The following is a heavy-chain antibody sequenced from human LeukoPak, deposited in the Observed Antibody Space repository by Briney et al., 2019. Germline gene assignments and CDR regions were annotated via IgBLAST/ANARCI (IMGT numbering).Heavy chain of an antibody. D-gene: IGHD1-26*01. CDR1: GYTFTSYG. J-gene: IGHJ4*02. CDR2: ISAYNGNT. CDR3: ARDWDYSGSYWERHPLDY. V-gene: IGHV1-18*01. Sequence: ASVKVSCKASGYTFTSYGISWVRQAPGQGLEWMGWISAYNGNTNYAQKLQGRVTMTTDTSTSTAYMELRSLRSDDTAVYYCARDWDYSGSYWERHPLDYWGQGTLVTVSS.